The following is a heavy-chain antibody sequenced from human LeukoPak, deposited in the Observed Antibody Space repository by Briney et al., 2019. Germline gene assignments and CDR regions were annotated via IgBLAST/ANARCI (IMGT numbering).Heavy chain of an antibody. CDR2: INSDGINT. D-gene: IGHD1-20*01. J-gene: IGHJ4*02. Sequence: PGGSLRLSCAASGFTFSSYWMHWVRQAPGKGLVWVSRINSDGINTSYADSVKGRFTISRDNAKNTLNLQMNSLRAEDTAVYYCARDVISRQMITLGLGFWGQGALVTVSS. CDR3: ARDVISRQMITLGLGF. V-gene: IGHV3-74*01. CDR1: GFTFSSYW.